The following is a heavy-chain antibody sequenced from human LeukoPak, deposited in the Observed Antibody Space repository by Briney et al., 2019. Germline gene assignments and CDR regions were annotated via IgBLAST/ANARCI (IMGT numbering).Heavy chain of an antibody. CDR3: ARHPTTYYYDSSGYYPYYFDY. D-gene: IGHD3-22*01. Sequence: GESLKISCKGSGYSFTNYWIGWVRQMPGKGLEWMGIIYAGDSDTRYSPSFQGQVTISADKSISTAYLRWSSLKASDTAMYYCARHPTTYYYDSSGYYPYYFDYWGQGTLVTVSS. J-gene: IGHJ4*02. CDR2: IYAGDSDT. CDR1: GYSFTNYW. V-gene: IGHV5-51*01.